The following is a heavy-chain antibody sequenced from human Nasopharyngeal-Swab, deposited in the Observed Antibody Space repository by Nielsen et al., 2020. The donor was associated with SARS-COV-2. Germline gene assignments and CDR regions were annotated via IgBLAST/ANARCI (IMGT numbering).Heavy chain of an antibody. CDR2: IYYSGST. CDR3: ARGWMYYYDSSGYLDY. V-gene: IGHV4-30-4*01. D-gene: IGHD3-22*01. J-gene: IGHJ4*02. Sequence: SETLSLTCTVSGGSISSGDYYWSWIRQPPGKGLEWIGYIYYSGSTYYNPSLKSRVTISVDTSKNQFSLKLSSVTAAGTAVYYCARGWMYYYDSSGYLDYWGQGTLVTVSS. CDR1: GGSISSGDYY.